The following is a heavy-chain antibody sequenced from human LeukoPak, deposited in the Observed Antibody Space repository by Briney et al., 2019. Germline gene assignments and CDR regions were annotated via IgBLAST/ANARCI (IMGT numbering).Heavy chain of an antibody. CDR2: ISSSGGSK. D-gene: IGHD3-10*01. V-gene: IGHV3-48*03. Sequence: GGSLRLSCAASGFAFSNYEMNWVRQAPGKGLEWVSYISSSGGSKYYVDPVERRFIISRYNAKTSLFLQMNSMRPEDTAVYYCVRDGEYMIRGVKSFDYWGQRTLVTVSS. CDR1: GFAFSNYE. J-gene: IGHJ4*02. CDR3: VRDGEYMIRGVKSFDY.